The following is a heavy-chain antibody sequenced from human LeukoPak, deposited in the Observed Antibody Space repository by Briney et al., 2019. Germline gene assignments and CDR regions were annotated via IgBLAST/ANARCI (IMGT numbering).Heavy chain of an antibody. CDR3: ARDPYGSGSYPQYYYYGMDV. D-gene: IGHD3-10*01. J-gene: IGHJ6*02. CDR2: INPNSGGT. V-gene: IGHV1-2*04. Sequence: GSVKVSCKASGYTFTGYYMHWVRQAPGQGLEWMGWINPNSGGTNYAQKFQGWVTMTRDTSISTAYMELSRLRSDDTAVYYCARDPYGSGSYPQYYYYGMDVWGQGTTVTVSS. CDR1: GYTFTGYY.